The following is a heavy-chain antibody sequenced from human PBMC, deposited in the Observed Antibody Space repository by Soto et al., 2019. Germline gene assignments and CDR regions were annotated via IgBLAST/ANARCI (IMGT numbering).Heavy chain of an antibody. D-gene: IGHD5-18*01. CDR2: ISYDGRNT. Sequence: GGSLRLSCAASGFTFSSYAMHWVRQAPGKGLDWVAVISYDGRNTYYADSVKGRFTISRDNSKNTLYLQMNSLRAEDTAVHYCARVIDTAMSTHFDYWGQGTLVTVSS. V-gene: IGHV3-30*04. CDR1: GFTFSSYA. CDR3: ARVIDTAMSTHFDY. J-gene: IGHJ4*02.